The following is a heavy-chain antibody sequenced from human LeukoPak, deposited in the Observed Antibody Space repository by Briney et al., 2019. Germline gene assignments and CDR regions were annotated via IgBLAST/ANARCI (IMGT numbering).Heavy chain of an antibody. CDR2: MNPNSGNT. CDR1: GYTFTSYD. V-gene: IGHV1-8*03. Sequence: ASVKVSCKASGYTFTSYDINWVRQATGQGLEWMGWMNPNSGNTGYAQKFQGRVTITRNTSISTAYMELSSLRSEDTAVYYCARAHCSSTSCYPPRFNWFDPWGQGTLVTVSS. D-gene: IGHD2-2*01. J-gene: IGHJ5*02. CDR3: ARAHCSSTSCYPPRFNWFDP.